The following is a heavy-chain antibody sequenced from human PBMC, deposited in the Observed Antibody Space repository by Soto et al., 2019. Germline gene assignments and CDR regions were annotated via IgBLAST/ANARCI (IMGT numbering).Heavy chain of an antibody. J-gene: IGHJ4*02. D-gene: IGHD3-10*01. V-gene: IGHV2-5*01. CDR1: GFSLSTSGVG. Sequence: QITLKESGPTLVKPTQTLTLTCTFSGFSLSTSGVGVGWIRQPPGKALEWLALIYWNDDKRYSPSLKSRLTITKDTSKNPVVLTMTNMDPVDTATYYCAHDRDYYGSGSYFDYWGQGTLVTVSS. CDR2: IYWNDDK. CDR3: AHDRDYYGSGSYFDY.